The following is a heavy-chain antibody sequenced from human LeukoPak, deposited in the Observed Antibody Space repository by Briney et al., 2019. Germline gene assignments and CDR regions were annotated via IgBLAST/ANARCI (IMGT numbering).Heavy chain of an antibody. CDR2: FDPEDGET. D-gene: IGHD2-15*01. Sequence: ASVKVSCKVSGYTLTELSMHWVRQAPGKGLEWMGGFDPEDGETIYAQKFQGRVTMTEDTSTDTAYMELSSLRSEDTAVYYRARGGGRLNFPGITRWFDPWGQGTLVTVSS. V-gene: IGHV1-24*01. CDR1: GYTLTELS. CDR3: ARGGGRLNFPGITRWFDP. J-gene: IGHJ5*02.